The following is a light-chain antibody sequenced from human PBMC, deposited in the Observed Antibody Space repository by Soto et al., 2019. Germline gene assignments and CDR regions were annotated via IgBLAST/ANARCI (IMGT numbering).Light chain of an antibody. CDR2: DVS. Sequence: QSALTQPRSVSGSPGQSVTISCTGTSSDVGRYDYVSWYQQHPGKVPKLIIYDVSERPSGVPDRFSGSKFGNTASLTISGLQVEDEAEYFCFSFTTTSTNVFGTGTKVTVL. CDR3: FSFTTTSTNV. J-gene: IGLJ1*01. CDR1: SSDVGRYDY. V-gene: IGLV2-11*01.